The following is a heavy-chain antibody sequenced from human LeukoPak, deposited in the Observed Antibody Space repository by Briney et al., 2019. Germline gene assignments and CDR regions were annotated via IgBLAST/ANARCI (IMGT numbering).Heavy chain of an antibody. Sequence: ASVKVSCKASGYTFTGYGISRVRQGPGQGLEWMGWISAYNGNTNYGQKLQGRVTMTTDTSTSTAYMELSSLRSDDTAVYYCARAVGLRFLEWLSIPSNYYYYMDVWGKGTTVTVSS. D-gene: IGHD3-3*01. CDR3: ARAVGLRFLEWLSIPSNYYYYMDV. V-gene: IGHV1-18*01. J-gene: IGHJ6*03. CDR2: ISAYNGNT. CDR1: GYTFTGYG.